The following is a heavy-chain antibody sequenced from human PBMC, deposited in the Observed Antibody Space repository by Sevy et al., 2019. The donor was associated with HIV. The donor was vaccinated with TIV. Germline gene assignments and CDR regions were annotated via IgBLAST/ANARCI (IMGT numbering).Heavy chain of an antibody. CDR3: AKNTAAVGTGGFDY. J-gene: IGHJ4*02. Sequence: GGSLRLSCTTSGFTVSYSGMHWVRQAPGKGLEWVTFIQYDGRNTHYADSVKGRFTISRDNSKNMLYLQMNSLRGDDTAVYYCAKNTAAVGTGGFDYWGQGALVTVSS. D-gene: IGHD6-13*01. CDR2: IQYDGRNT. V-gene: IGHV3-30*02. CDR1: GFTVSYSG.